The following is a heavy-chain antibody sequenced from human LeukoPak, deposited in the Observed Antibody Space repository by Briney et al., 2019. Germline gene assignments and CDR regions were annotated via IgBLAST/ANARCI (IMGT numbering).Heavy chain of an antibody. CDR2: MNPNSGNT. CDR1: GYTFTSYD. V-gene: IGHV1-8*01. Sequence: ASVKVSCKASGYTFTSYDINWVRQATGQGLEWMGWMNPNSGNTGYAQKFQGRVTITRNTSISTAYMELSSLRSEDTAVYYCARAVIDRYYYYYMDVWGKGTTVTVSS. J-gene: IGHJ6*03. CDR3: ARAVIDRYYYYYMDV. D-gene: IGHD3-10*01.